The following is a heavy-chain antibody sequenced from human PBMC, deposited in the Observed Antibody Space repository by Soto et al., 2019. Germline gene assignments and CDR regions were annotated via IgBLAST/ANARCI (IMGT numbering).Heavy chain of an antibody. CDR3: AKAQSVVVETAFGLDPFDL. D-gene: IGHD2-21*02. Sequence: GSLRLSCAASGLFVSNNHMIWVRQAPGKGLEWVSVTHSGGSTDYADSVKDRFFISRDNLKNTMYLQMSSLRAEDTAVYYCAKAQSVVVETAFGLDPFDLWGQGTMVTVSS. CDR2: THSGGST. J-gene: IGHJ3*01. V-gene: IGHV3-66*01. CDR1: GLFVSNNH.